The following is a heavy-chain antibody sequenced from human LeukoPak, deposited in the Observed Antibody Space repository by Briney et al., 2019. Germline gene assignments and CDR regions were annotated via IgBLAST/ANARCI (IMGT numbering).Heavy chain of an antibody. D-gene: IGHD3-10*01. CDR2: ISSSSYI. CDR1: GFTFSSYA. J-gene: IGHJ4*02. V-gene: IGHV3-21*01. Sequence: GGSLRLSCAASGFTFSSYAMSWVRQAPGKGLEWVSSISSSSYIYYADSVKGRFTIPRDNAKNSLYLQMNSLRAEDTAVYYCAREVRGDYWGQGTLVTVSS. CDR3: AREVRGDY.